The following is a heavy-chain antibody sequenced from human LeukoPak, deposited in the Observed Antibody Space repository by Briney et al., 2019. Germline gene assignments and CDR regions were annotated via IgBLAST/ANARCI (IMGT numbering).Heavy chain of an antibody. J-gene: IGHJ2*01. V-gene: IGHV3-15*01. D-gene: IGHD3-22*01. CDR3: ARDHDSSGYRSYWYFDL. CDR1: GFTFSNAW. CDR2: IKSETDGGTT. Sequence: GGSLRPSCAASGFTFSNAWMSWVRQAPGKGLEWVGRIKSETDGGTTDYAAPVKDRFTISRDDSKNTLYLQMNSLKIEDTAVYYCARDHDSSGYRSYWYFDLWGRGTLVTVSS.